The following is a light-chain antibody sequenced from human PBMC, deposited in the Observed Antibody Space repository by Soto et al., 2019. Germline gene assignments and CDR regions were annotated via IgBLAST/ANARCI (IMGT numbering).Light chain of an antibody. CDR2: GAS. Sequence: EIVLTQSPGTLPLSPGERGTLSCRASENVRSGYLAWYQQKPGQAPRLLIYGASSRTTGTPDRFSGDGSGTDFTLTIGSLEHEDFAVYYCQQYGGSPQTFGQGTKVEI. V-gene: IGKV3-20*01. J-gene: IGKJ1*01. CDR3: QQYGGSPQT. CDR1: ENVRSGY.